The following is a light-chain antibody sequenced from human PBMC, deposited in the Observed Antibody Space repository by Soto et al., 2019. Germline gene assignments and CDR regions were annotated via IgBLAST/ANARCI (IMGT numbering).Light chain of an antibody. CDR1: QSISTW. V-gene: IGKV1-5*03. CDR3: QQHNSYSPT. Sequence: DIQMTQSPSTLSASVGDRVTITCRASQSISTWLAWYQQEPGKAPKLLIHKASSLQSGVPSRFSGSGSGTDFTLTISSRHPDDFATYYCQQHNSYSPTFGQGTKVDIK. CDR2: KAS. J-gene: IGKJ1*01.